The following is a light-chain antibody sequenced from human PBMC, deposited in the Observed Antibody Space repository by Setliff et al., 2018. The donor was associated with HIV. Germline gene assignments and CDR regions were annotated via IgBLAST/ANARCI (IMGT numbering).Light chain of an antibody. J-gene: IGLJ3*02. CDR2: EVN. V-gene: IGLV2-14*01. CDR3: SSYTFSSTWV. CDR1: SSDVGGNSY. Sequence: QSALAQPASMSGSPGQSITISCTGTSSDVGGNSYVSWYQQHPGKAPKLIIYEVNYRPSGVSTRFSGSKSDNTASPTISGLQAEDEADYYCSSYTFSSTWVFGGGTKVTVL.